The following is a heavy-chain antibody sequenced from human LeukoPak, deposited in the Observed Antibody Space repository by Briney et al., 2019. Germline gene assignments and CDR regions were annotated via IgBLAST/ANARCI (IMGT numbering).Heavy chain of an antibody. CDR2: ISCDGSNK. CDR1: GFTFSSYG. Sequence: SGGSLRLSCAASGFTFSSYGMHWVRQAPGKGLEWVAVISCDGSNKYYADSVKGRFTISRDNSKNTLYLQMNSLRAEDTAVYYCAKDGGSGYLDYWGQGTLVTVSS. V-gene: IGHV3-30*18. J-gene: IGHJ4*02. D-gene: IGHD3-22*01. CDR3: AKDGGSGYLDY.